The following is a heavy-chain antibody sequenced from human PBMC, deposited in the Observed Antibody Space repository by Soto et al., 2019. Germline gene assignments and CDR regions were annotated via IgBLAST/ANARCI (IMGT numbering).Heavy chain of an antibody. CDR1: GGSIRDYF. Sequence: SSETLSLTCTVSGGSIRDYFWTWIRQPPGKGLEWIGYIYYSGRTNYNPSLKSRDSISVDTSKNHFSLQLRSVTAADTAVYYCARVGGDDFGDSGGFDYWGQGTLVTVSS. CDR3: ARVGGDDFGDSGGFDY. CDR2: IYYSGRT. V-gene: IGHV4-59*01. J-gene: IGHJ4*02. D-gene: IGHD4-17*01.